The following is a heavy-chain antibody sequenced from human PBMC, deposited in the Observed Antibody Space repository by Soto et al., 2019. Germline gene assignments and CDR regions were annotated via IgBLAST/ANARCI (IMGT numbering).Heavy chain of an antibody. CDR2: IWYDGSNK. CDR3: GRWGDDKRIDR. Sequence: QVQLVQSGGGVAQPGRSLRLSCAASGFTFSSHGMHWVRQAPGKGLEWVAVIWYDGSNKYYTDSGKGRFTISRDNSKNPLYLQMNSLRVDDTAVYYCGRWGDDKRIDRWGQGTLVTVSS. V-gene: IGHV3-33*01. CDR1: GFTFSSHG. J-gene: IGHJ5*02. D-gene: IGHD3-16*01.